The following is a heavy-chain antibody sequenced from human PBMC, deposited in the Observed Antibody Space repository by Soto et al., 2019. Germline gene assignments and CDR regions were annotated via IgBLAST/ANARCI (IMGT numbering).Heavy chain of an antibody. J-gene: IGHJ4*02. D-gene: IGHD2-15*01. Sequence: QVQLVQSGAEVKKPGASVKVSCKASGYTFTSDYMHWVRQAPGQGLEWMGIINPSGGSTSYAQKFQGIVTMTRDTSTSTVYMELSSLRSEDTAVHYCARVYCSGGSCYSVDYWGQGTLVTVSS. V-gene: IGHV1-46*03. CDR1: GYTFTSDY. CDR2: INPSGGST. CDR3: ARVYCSGGSCYSVDY.